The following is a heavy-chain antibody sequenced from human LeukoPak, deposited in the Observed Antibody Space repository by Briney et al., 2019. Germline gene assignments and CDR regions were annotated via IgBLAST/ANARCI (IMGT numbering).Heavy chain of an antibody. D-gene: IGHD3-22*01. CDR2: ISSSASTI. CDR3: ARDSYYYYDSSAYLDY. V-gene: IGHV3-48*02. Sequence: PGGSLRLSCVASGFTFSNYGMNWVRQAPGKGLEWVSYISSSASTIYYADSVKGRFTISRDNAKNSLYLQMNSLRDEDAAVYYCARDSYYYYDSSAYLDYWGQGTLVTVSS. J-gene: IGHJ4*02. CDR1: GFTFSNYG.